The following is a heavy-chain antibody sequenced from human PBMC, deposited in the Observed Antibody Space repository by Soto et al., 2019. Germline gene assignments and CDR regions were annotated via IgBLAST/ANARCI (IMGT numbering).Heavy chain of an antibody. Sequence: EVQLVESGGGLVKPGGSLRLSCAASGFTFSDAWMSWVRQAPGKGLEWVGLIKKKTDGGTTDYAAPVKGRFTISRDDSKNTVYLQMSSLKTEDTAVYYCASPTQRYYYYGMDVWGQGTTVTVSS. CDR2: IKKKTDGGTT. CDR3: ASPTQRYYYYGMDV. CDR1: GFTFSDAW. J-gene: IGHJ6*02. D-gene: IGHD1-1*01. V-gene: IGHV3-15*01.